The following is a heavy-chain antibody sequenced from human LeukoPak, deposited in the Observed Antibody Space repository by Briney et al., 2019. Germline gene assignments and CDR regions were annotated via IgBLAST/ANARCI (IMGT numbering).Heavy chain of an antibody. V-gene: IGHV3-33*01. Sequence: GGSLRLSCAASGFTFSSYGMHWVRQAPGKGLEWVAAIWYDGSNKYYADSVKGRFTISRDNSKNTLYLQMNSLRAEDTAVYYCARESVKSAAEVYFDYWSQGTLVTVSS. D-gene: IGHD6-13*01. J-gene: IGHJ4*02. CDR1: GFTFSSYG. CDR2: IWYDGSNK. CDR3: ARESVKSAAEVYFDY.